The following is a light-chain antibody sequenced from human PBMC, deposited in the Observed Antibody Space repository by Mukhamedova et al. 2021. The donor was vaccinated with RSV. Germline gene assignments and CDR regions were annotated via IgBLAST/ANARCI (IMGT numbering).Light chain of an antibody. CDR3: QQYNNWPLT. CDR2: LGS. Sequence: ASQSLLHSNGYNYLDWYLQKPGQSPQLLIYLGSNRASGVPDRFSGSGSGTEFTLPISSLQSEDFAVYYCQQYNNWPLTFGQGTKV. J-gene: IGKJ1*01. CDR1: QSLLHSNGYNY. V-gene: IGKV2-28*01.